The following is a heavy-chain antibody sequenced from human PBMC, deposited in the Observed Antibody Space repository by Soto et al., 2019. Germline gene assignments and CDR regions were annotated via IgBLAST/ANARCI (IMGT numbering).Heavy chain of an antibody. Sequence: ASVKVSCKASGYTFTSYAMHWVRQAPGQRLEWMGWINAGNGNTKYSQKFQGRVTITRDTSASTAYMELSSLRSEDTAVYYCARVFCGGSCFPLVLALCGQGTLVTVSS. CDR3: ARVFCGGSCFPLVLAL. V-gene: IGHV1-3*01. CDR2: INAGNGNT. CDR1: GYTFTSYA. J-gene: IGHJ1*01. D-gene: IGHD2-15*01.